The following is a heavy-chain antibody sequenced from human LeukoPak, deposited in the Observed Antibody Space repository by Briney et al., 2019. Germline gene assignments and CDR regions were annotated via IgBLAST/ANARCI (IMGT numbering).Heavy chain of an antibody. D-gene: IGHD2-15*01. CDR3: ARIYCSGGSCYSREVDY. CDR2: IYHSGST. V-gene: IGHV4-38-2*01. CDR1: GYSISSGYY. Sequence: SETLSLTCAVSGYSISSGYYWGWIRQPPGKGLEWIGSIYHSGSTYYNPSLKSRVTISVDTSKNQFSLKLSSVTAADTAVYYCARIYCSGGSCYSREVDYWGQGTLVTVSS. J-gene: IGHJ4*02.